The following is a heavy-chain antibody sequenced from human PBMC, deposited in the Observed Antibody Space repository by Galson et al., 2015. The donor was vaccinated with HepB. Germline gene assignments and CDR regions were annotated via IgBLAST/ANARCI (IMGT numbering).Heavy chain of an antibody. CDR1: GRTFRKYA. V-gene: IGHV1-69*13. Sequence: SVKVSCKASGRTFRKYAVTWVRQAPRQGLEWLGAIIPVFGTVNYAQRLQGRVTITADESTNTIYMELSSLRSDDTAVYHCARPSNYYDNSVSGWFDPWGQGTLVTVSS. CDR2: IIPVFGTV. J-gene: IGHJ5*02. D-gene: IGHD3-22*01. CDR3: ARPSNYYDNSVSGWFDP.